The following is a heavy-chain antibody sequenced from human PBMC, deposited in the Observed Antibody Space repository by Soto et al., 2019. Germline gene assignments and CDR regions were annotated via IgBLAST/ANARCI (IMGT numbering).Heavy chain of an antibody. CDR1: GGTFSSYA. Sequence: GASVKVSCKASGGTFSSYAISWVRQAPGQGLEWMGGIIPIFGTANYAQKFQGRVTITSDTSASTAYMELSSLRSEDTAVYYCASGYYDFWSGYYTGHYCMDVWGQGTTVTVSS. D-gene: IGHD3-3*01. J-gene: IGHJ6*02. CDR2: IIPIFGTA. V-gene: IGHV1-69*05. CDR3: ASGYYDFWSGYYTGHYCMDV.